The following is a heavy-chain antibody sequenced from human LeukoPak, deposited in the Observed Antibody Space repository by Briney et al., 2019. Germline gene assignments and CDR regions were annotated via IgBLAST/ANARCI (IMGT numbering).Heavy chain of an antibody. CDR3: ARDRRGYDFWSGYYSYYYYGMDV. V-gene: IGHV4-31*03. CDR1: GGSISSGGYY. CDR2: IYYSGST. Sequence: PSQTLSLTCTVSGGSISSGGYYWSWIRQHPGKGLEWIGYIYYSGSTYYNPSLKSRVTISVDTSKNQLSLKLSSVTAADTAVYYCARDRRGYDFWSGYYSYYYYGMDVWGQGTTVTVSS. D-gene: IGHD3-3*01. J-gene: IGHJ6*02.